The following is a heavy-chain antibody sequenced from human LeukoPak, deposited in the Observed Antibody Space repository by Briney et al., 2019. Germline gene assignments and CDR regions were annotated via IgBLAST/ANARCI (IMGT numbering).Heavy chain of an antibody. D-gene: IGHD3-10*01. CDR3: ARLRRYYGSGSYYSLGYYYYYMDV. J-gene: IGHJ6*03. CDR2: IYYSGST. V-gene: IGHV4-39*07. Sequence: SETLSLTCTVSGGSISSSSYYWGWIRQPPGKGLEWIGSIYYSGSTYYNPSLKSRVTISVDTSKNQFSLKLSSVTAADTAVYYCARLRRYYGSGSYYSLGYYYYYMDVWGKGTTVTISS. CDR1: GGSISSSSYY.